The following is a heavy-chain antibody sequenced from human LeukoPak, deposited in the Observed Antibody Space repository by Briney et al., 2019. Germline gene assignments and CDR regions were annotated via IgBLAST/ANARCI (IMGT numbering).Heavy chain of an antibody. D-gene: IGHD3-10*01. CDR1: GFTFSRHG. J-gene: IGHJ6*03. CDR2: ISGSGGNI. V-gene: IGHV3-23*01. Sequence: PGGTLRLSCAASGFTFSRHGMSWVRQAPGKGLEWVSTISGSGGNIYYADSVKGRCTISRENSKNTLYLQMNSLRAEDTAMYFCAKGSGILWIGQNYYFMDVWGKGTTVTVSS. CDR3: AKGSGILWIGQNYYFMDV.